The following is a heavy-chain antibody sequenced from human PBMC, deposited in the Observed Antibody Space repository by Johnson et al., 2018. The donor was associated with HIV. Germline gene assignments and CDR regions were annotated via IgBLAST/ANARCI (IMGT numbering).Heavy chain of an antibody. CDR1: GFTYDDYA. V-gene: IGHV3-43D*03. CDR3: AKDMGYSSFGFGFDL. J-gene: IGHJ3*01. D-gene: IGHD6-13*01. Sequence: VHLVESGGAVVQPGGSLRLSFAASGFTYDDYAIHWVRQSPGKGLEWVSLISWDGNRNYYADSVKGRFTISRNNSENSLYLQMNSLRAEDTALYYCAKDMGYSSFGFGFDLWGQGTMVTVSS. CDR2: ISWDGNRN.